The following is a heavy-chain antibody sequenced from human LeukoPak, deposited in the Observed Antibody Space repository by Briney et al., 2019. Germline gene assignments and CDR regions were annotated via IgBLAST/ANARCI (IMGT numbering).Heavy chain of an antibody. CDR3: AKGGYSGYDFDY. J-gene: IGHJ4*02. CDR1: VFTFSSYS. CDR2: ISGSGGST. Sequence: GGSLRLSCAASVFTFSSYSMSWVRQAPGNWLEWVSAISGSGGSTYYADSVKGRFTISRDNSKNTLYLQMNSLRAEDTAVYYCAKGGYSGYDFDYWGQGTLVTVSS. D-gene: IGHD5-12*01. V-gene: IGHV3-23*01.